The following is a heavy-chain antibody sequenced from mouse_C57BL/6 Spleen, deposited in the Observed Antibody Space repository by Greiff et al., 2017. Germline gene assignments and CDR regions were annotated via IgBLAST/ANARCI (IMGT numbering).Heavy chain of an antibody. CDR3: VRVGSSYGYYAMDY. D-gene: IGHD1-1*01. CDR1: GFSFNTYA. Sequence: EVQLVESGGGLVQPKGSLKLSCAASGFSFNTYAMNWVRQAPGKGLEWVARIRSKSNNYATYYADSVKDRFTISRDDSESMLYLQMNNLKTEDTAMYYCVRVGSSYGYYAMDYWGQGTSVTVAS. CDR2: IRSKSNNYAT. V-gene: IGHV10-1*01. J-gene: IGHJ4*01.